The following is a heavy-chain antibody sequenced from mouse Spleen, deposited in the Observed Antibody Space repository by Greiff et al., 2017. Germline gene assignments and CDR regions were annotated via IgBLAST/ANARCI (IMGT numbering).Heavy chain of an antibody. D-gene: IGHD1-2*01. Sequence: QVQLKESGAELVKPGASVKMSCTASGYTFTTYPLEWMKQNHGKSLEWIGNFHPYNDDTQYNEKFKGKATLTVEKSSSTVYLELSRLTSDDSAVYYCATTATDAFDYWGQGTTLTVSS. CDR1: GYTFTTYP. J-gene: IGHJ2*01. V-gene: IGHV1-47*01. CDR2: FHPYNDDT. CDR3: ATTATDAFDY.